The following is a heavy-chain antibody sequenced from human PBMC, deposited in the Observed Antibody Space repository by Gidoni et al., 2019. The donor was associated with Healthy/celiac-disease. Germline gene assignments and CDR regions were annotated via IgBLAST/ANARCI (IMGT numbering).Heavy chain of an antibody. CDR2: IYTSGST. CDR1: GGSISSGSYY. J-gene: IGHJ4*02. V-gene: IGHV4-61*02. D-gene: IGHD5-12*01. CDR3: ARGLSRDGYIYDY. Sequence: QVQLQESGPGLVKPSQPLSLTCTVSGGSISSGSYYWSWIRQPAGKGLEWIGRIYTSGSTNYNPSLKSRVTISVDTSKNQFSLKLSSVTAADTAVYYCARGLSRDGYIYDYWGQGTLVTVSS.